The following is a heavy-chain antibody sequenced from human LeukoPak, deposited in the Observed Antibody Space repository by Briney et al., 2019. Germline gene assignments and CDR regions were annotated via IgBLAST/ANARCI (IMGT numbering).Heavy chain of an antibody. CDR1: GFTFSSYS. J-gene: IGHJ5*02. D-gene: IGHD4-17*01. Sequence: RGSLRLSCAASGFTFSSYSTNWVRQAPGKGLEWVSYISSSSSTIYYADSVKGRFTISRDNAKNSLYLQMNSLRAEDTAVYYCASGSIRNWFDPWGQGTLVTVSS. CDR3: ASGSIRNWFDP. CDR2: ISSSSSTI. V-gene: IGHV3-48*04.